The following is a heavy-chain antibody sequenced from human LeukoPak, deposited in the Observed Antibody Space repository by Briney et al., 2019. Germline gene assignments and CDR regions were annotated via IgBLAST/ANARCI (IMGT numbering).Heavy chain of an antibody. D-gene: IGHD2/OR15-2a*01. CDR3: ASDLSPEY. CDR1: GFTFSSYW. J-gene: IGHJ4*02. V-gene: IGHV3-74*01. Sequence: GGSLRLSCAASGFTFSSYWMHWVRQAPGKGLVWVSRITSDGSSTSYADSVKGRFTISRDNAKNTLYLQMNSLRAEDTAVYYCASDLSPEYWGQGTLVTVSS. CDR2: ITSDGSST.